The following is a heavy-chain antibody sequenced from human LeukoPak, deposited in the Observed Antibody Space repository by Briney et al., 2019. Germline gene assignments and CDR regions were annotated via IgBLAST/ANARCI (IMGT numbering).Heavy chain of an antibody. CDR2: ISSSSSYI. Sequence: GGSLRLSCAASEFTFSSYSMNWVRQAPGKGLEWVSSISSSSSYIYYADSVKGRFTISRDNAKNSLYLQMNSLRAEDTAVYYCARSIGYSNYYYGMDVWGQGTTVTVSS. D-gene: IGHD4-4*01. CDR3: ARSIGYSNYYYGMDV. V-gene: IGHV3-21*01. CDR1: EFTFSSYS. J-gene: IGHJ6*02.